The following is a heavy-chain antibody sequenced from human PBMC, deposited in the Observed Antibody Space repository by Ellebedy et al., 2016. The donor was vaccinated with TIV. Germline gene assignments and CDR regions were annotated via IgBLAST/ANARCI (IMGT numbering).Heavy chain of an antibody. J-gene: IGHJ3*02. CDR2: FDPEAGET. V-gene: IGHV1-24*01. Sequence: AASVKVSCKVSGYTLTELSIHWVRQAPGKGLEWMGCFDPEAGETTNAQKFQGRVTMTEDTSTDTAYMELSSLRSEDTAVYYCATDLRYCTNGVCFKRFDAFDIWGQGTMVTVSS. CDR3: ATDLRYCTNGVCFKRFDAFDI. D-gene: IGHD2-8*01. CDR1: GYTLTELS.